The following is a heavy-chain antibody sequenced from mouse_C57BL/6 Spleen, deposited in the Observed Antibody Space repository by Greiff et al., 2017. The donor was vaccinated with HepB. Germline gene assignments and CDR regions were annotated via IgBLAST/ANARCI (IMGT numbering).Heavy chain of an antibody. J-gene: IGHJ3*01. V-gene: IGHV1-82*01. CDR2: IYPGDGDT. CDR1: GYAFSSSW. D-gene: IGHD1-1*01. Sequence: QVQLKESGPELVKPGASVKISCKASGYAFSSSWMNWVKQRPGKGLEWIGRIYPGDGDTNYNGKFKGKATLTADKSSSTAYMQLSSLTSEDSAVYFCAREGYGSSFPWFAYWGQGTLVTVSA. CDR3: AREGYGSSFPWFAY.